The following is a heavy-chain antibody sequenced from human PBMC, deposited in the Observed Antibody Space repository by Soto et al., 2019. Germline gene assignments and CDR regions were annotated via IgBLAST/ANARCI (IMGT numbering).Heavy chain of an antibody. J-gene: IGHJ4*02. V-gene: IGHV3-23*01. D-gene: IGHD6-19*01. CDR1: GFTFSSYA. CDR2: ISGSGGST. CDR3: AKGSQWLVHTPFDY. Sequence: GGSLRLSCAASGFTFSSYAMSWVRQALGKGLEWVSAISGSGGSTYYADSVKGRFTISRDNSKNTLYLQMNSLRAEDTAVYYCAKGSQWLVHTPFDYWGQGTLVTVSS.